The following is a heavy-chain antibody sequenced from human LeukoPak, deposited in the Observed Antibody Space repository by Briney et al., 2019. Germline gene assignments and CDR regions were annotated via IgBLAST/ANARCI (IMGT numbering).Heavy chain of an antibody. CDR3: ARPDCSGGSCYLLIY. Sequence: RGESLKISCKGSGYSFTTFWIGWVRQMPGKGLEWMGRIDPSDSYTDYSPSFQGHVTMSADKSISTAYLQWSSLEASDTAMYYCARPDCSGGSCYLLIYWGQGSLVTVSS. CDR1: GYSFTTFW. V-gene: IGHV5-10-1*01. CDR2: IDPSDSYT. J-gene: IGHJ4*02. D-gene: IGHD2-15*01.